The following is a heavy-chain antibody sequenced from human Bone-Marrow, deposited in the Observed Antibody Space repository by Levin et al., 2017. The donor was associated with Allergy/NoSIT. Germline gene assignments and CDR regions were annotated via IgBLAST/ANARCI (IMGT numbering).Heavy chain of an antibody. D-gene: IGHD2-2*01. V-gene: IGHV3-30*18. CDR1: GFTFSNYG. CDR2: ILHDGSDK. J-gene: IGHJ6*02. Sequence: LSLTCAASGFTFSNYGMHWVRQAPGKGLEWVALILHDGSDKDYADSVKGRFTISRDNSKNTLYLQMNSLRADDTATYYCAKDFAHLLIYYYGLDVWGQGTTVTVSS. CDR3: AKDFAHLLIYYYGLDV.